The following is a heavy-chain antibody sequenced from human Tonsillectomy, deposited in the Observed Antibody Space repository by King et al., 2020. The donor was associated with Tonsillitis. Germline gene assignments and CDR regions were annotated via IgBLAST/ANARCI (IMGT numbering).Heavy chain of an antibody. CDR3: AKDWELLSPTHPRPDY. CDR2: ISGSGGST. CDR1: GFTFSSYA. J-gene: IGHJ4*02. D-gene: IGHD1-26*01. V-gene: IGHV3-23*04. Sequence: VQLVESGGGLVQPGGSLRLSCAASGFTFSSYAMSWVRQAPGKGLEWVSAISGSGGSTYSADSVKGRFTIARDNSKNTLYLQMNSLRAKYTAVYYSAKDWELLSPTHPRPDYWGQGTLVTVSS.